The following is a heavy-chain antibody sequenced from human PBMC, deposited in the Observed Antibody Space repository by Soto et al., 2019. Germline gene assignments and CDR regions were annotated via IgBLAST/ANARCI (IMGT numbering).Heavy chain of an antibody. CDR3: ARDKRAGSSSLRFDY. V-gene: IGHV3-23*01. J-gene: IGHJ4*02. Sequence: GGSLRLSCAASGFAFSNFAMSWVRQAPGQGLEWVSTVTNSGSSTYSADSVKGRFTISRDNSKDTLYLQLNSLRAEDTAVYFCARDKRAGSSSLRFDYWGQGALVTVSS. D-gene: IGHD6-6*01. CDR1: GFAFSNFA. CDR2: VTNSGSST.